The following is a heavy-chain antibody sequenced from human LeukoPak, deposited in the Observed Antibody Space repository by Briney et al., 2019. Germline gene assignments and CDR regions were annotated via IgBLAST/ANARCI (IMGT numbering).Heavy chain of an antibody. CDR2: IVVGSGNT. J-gene: IGHJ5*02. V-gene: IGHV1-58*02. CDR3: AGRELHSGYESP. Sequence: SVKVSFKASGFTFISSAMQWVRQARGQRLAWIGWIVVGSGNTNYAQKFQERVTITRDMSTSTAYMELSSLRSEDTAVYYCAGRELHSGYESPWGQGTLVTVSS. D-gene: IGHD5-12*01. CDR1: GFTFISSA.